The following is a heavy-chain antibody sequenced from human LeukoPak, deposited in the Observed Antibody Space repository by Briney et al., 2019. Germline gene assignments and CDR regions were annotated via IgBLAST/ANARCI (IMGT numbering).Heavy chain of an antibody. D-gene: IGHD3-9*01. J-gene: IGHJ4*02. Sequence: GASVKVSCKASGYTFTSYYMHWVRQAPGQGLEWMGIINPSAGSTSYAQKFQGRVTMTRDMSTSTVYMELSGLRSEDTAIYYCARDHWDDSYDILTGPGEYWGQGTLVTVSS. CDR3: ARDHWDDSYDILTGPGEY. V-gene: IGHV1-46*01. CDR1: GYTFTSYY. CDR2: INPSAGST.